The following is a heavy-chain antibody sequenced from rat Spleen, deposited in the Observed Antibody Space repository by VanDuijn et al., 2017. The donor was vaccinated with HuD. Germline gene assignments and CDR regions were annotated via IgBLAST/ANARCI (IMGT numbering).Heavy chain of an antibody. Sequence: EVQLVESGGGLVQPGRSMKLSCAALGFTFSNYYMAWVRQAPTKGLEWVASISTGGGNTYYRDSVKGRFTISRDNAKNTQYLQMDSLRSEDTATYYCASRTGNWFAYWGQGTLVTVSS. CDR1: GFTFSNYY. D-gene: IGHD5-1*01. V-gene: IGHV5-25*01. J-gene: IGHJ3*01. CDR3: ASRTGNWFAY. CDR2: ISTGGGNT.